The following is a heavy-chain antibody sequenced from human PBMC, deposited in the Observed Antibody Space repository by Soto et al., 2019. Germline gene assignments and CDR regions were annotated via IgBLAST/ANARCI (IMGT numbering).Heavy chain of an antibody. CDR3: ARHKFYGDPYYFDY. V-gene: IGHV3-23*01. CDR1: GFTFSGYA. CDR2: ISGSADST. Sequence: PGGSLRLSWAASGFTFSGYAMNWVRQAPGKGLEWVSVISGSADSTYYADSVKGRFTIARDNSRNTLYLQMNSLRAEDTAVYYCARHKFYGDPYYFDYWGQGTLVTVSS. J-gene: IGHJ4*02. D-gene: IGHD4-17*01.